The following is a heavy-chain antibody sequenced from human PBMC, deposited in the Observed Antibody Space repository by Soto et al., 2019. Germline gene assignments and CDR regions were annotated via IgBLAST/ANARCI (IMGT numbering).Heavy chain of an antibody. J-gene: IGHJ6*02. CDR2: INYDGSSK. Sequence: QVHLVQSGGGAVQPGRSLRVSCSTSGFIFSAYGMHWVRQAPGNGLEWVAFINYDGSSKFYGDSVKGRFTISRDNSNNMLYLQLNSLRGEDTAIYYCARCKQKVIHCAMDVWGQGATVTVTS. D-gene: IGHD2-21*01. V-gene: IGHV3-33*01. CDR3: ARCKQKVIHCAMDV. CDR1: GFIFSAYG.